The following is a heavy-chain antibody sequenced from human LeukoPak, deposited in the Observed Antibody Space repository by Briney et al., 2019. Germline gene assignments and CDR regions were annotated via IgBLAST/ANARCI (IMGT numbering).Heavy chain of an antibody. CDR2: IKEDGSKI. V-gene: IGHV3-7*01. CDR3: ASPTIFGVVIYY. J-gene: IGHJ4*02. Sequence: GGSLRLSCAASGFTFGNYGMSWVRQAPGKGLEWVGNIKEDGSKINYVDSVKGRFTISRDNAKTSLYLQMNSLRAEDTAVYYCASPTIFGVVIYYWGQGTLVTVSS. CDR1: GFTFGNYG. D-gene: IGHD3-3*01.